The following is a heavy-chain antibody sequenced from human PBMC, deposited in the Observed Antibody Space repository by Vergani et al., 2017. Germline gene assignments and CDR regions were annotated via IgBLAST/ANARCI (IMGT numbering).Heavy chain of an antibody. D-gene: IGHD6-13*01. J-gene: IGHJ1*01. CDR2: INSDGSST. V-gene: IGHV3-74*01. Sequence: EVQLVESGGGLVQPGGTLRLSCAASGFTFSSYWMYWVRQAPGKGLVWVSRINSDGSSTSYADSVKGRLTISRDNAKNTLYLQMNSLRAEDTAVYYCVRRYSNTWSEDFQYWGQGTLVTVSS. CDR1: GFTFSSYW. CDR3: VRRYSNTWSEDFQY.